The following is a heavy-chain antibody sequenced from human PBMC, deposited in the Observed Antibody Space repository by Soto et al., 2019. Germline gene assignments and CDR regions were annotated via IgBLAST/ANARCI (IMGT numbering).Heavy chain of an antibody. D-gene: IGHD5-18*01. CDR3: ARDRGFERIQLHDPPISPDY. J-gene: IGHJ4*02. CDR1: GFTFSSYS. CDR2: ISSSSSYI. Sequence: EVQLVESGGGLVKPGGSLRLSCAASGFTFSSYSMNWVRQAPGKGLEWVSSISSSSSYIYYADSVKGRFTISRDNAKNSLYLQMNSLRAEDTAVYYCARDRGFERIQLHDPPISPDYWGQGTLVTVSS. V-gene: IGHV3-21*01.